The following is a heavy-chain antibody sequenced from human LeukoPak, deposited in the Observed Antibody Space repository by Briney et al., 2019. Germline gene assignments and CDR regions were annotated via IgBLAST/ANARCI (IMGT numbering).Heavy chain of an antibody. CDR2: ISGSGGST. Sequence: GGSLRLSCAASGFTFSSYAMSWVRQAPGKGLEWVSAISGSGGSTYCADSVKGRFTISRDNSKNTLYLQMNSLRAEDTAVYYCARVPILEWTIILYYSDYWGQGTLVTVSS. CDR3: ARVPILEWTIILYYSDY. J-gene: IGHJ4*02. D-gene: IGHD3-3*01. CDR1: GFTFSSYA. V-gene: IGHV3-23*01.